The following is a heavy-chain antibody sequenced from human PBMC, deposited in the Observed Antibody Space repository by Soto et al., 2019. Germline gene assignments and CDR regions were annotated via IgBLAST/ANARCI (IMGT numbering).Heavy chain of an antibody. J-gene: IGHJ2*01. CDR1: GGTFSSYT. CDR2: IIPILGIA. CDR3: ARDPGSSSWYGDWYFDL. V-gene: IGHV1-69*08. Sequence: QVQLVQSGAEVKKPGSSVKVSCKASGGTFSSYTISWVRQAPGQGLEWMGRIIPILGIANYAQKFQGRVTITADKSTSTAYMELSSLRSEDTAVCYCARDPGSSSWYGDWYFDLWGRGTLVTVSS. D-gene: IGHD6-13*01.